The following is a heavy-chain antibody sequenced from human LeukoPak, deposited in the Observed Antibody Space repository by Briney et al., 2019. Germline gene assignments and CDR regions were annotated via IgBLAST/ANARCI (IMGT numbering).Heavy chain of an antibody. CDR2: ISWNSGSI. D-gene: IGHD2-15*01. J-gene: IGHJ4*02. CDR3: AKDKAATHFDY. V-gene: IGHV3-9*01. Sequence: TGGSLRLSCAASGFTFDDYAMHWVRQAPGKGLEWVSGISWNSGSIGYADSVKGRFTISRDNAKNSLYLQMNSLRAEDTALYYCAKDKAATHFDYWGQGTLVTVSS. CDR1: GFTFDDYA.